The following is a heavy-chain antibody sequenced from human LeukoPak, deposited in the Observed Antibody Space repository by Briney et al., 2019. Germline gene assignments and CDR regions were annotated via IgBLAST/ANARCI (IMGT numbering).Heavy chain of an antibody. CDR3: ARPILYYYDSSGQHFDY. V-gene: IGHV1-69*13. CDR2: IIPIFGTA. Sequence: SVKVSCKASGGTFSSYAISWVRQAPGQGLEWMGGIIPIFGTANYARKFQGRVTITADESTSTAYMELSSLRSEDTAVYYCARPILYYYDSSGQHFDYWGQGTLVTVSS. CDR1: GGTFSSYA. J-gene: IGHJ4*02. D-gene: IGHD3-22*01.